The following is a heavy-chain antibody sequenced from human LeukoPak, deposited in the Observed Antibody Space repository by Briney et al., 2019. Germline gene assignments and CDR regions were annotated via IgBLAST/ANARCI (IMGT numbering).Heavy chain of an antibody. Sequence: GGSLRLSCAASGFTFSSYAMSWVRQAPGKGLEWVSAISGSGGSTYYADSVKGRFTISRDNSKNTLYLQMNSLRAEDTAVYYCAKRYFGVVIMYYFDYWGQGTLVTVSS. CDR2: ISGSGGST. D-gene: IGHD3-3*01. J-gene: IGHJ4*02. CDR1: GFTFSSYA. CDR3: AKRYFGVVIMYYFDY. V-gene: IGHV3-23*01.